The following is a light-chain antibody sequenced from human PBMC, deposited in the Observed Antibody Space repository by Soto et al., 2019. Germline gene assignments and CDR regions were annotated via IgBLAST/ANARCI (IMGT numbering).Light chain of an antibody. CDR2: DAS. Sequence: DIQMTQSPSSLSASVGDRVTLTCQASQDISNYLNWYQQKPGKAPKLLIYDASNLEKGVPSRFSGSGSGTDFTFTISSLQAEDIATYYCQQYDNPPLTFGGGTKVEIK. J-gene: IGKJ4*01. CDR3: QQYDNPPLT. V-gene: IGKV1-33*01. CDR1: QDISNY.